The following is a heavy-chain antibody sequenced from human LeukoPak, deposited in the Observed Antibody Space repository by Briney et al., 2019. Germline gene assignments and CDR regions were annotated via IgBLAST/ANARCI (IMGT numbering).Heavy chain of an antibody. CDR1: GYTFTGYY. CDR3: AREDYGDHAALVDY. Sequence: ASVKVSCKASGYTFTGYYMHWVRQAPGQGLEWMGWINPNSGGTNYAQKFQGRVTMTRDTSISTAYMELSRLRSDDTAVYYCAREDYGDHAALVDYWGQGTLVTVSS. V-gene: IGHV1-2*02. CDR2: INPNSGGT. J-gene: IGHJ4*02. D-gene: IGHD4-17*01.